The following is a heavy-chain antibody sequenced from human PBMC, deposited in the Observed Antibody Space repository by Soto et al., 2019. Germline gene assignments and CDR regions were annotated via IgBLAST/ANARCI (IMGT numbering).Heavy chain of an antibody. CDR2: IYHSGST. D-gene: IGHD5-12*01. CDR1: GGSISSGGYS. V-gene: IGHV4-30-2*01. Sequence: SETLSLTCAVSGGSISSGGYSWSWIRQPPGKGLEWIGYIYHSGSTYYNPSLKSRVTISVDRSKNQFSLKLSSVTAADTAVYYCARGLGYSGYDYYYWGQGTLVTVSS. CDR3: ARGLGYSGYDYYY. J-gene: IGHJ4*02.